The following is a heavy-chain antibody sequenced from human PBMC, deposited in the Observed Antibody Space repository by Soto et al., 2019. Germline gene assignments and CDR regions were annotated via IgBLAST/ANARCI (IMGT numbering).Heavy chain of an antibody. CDR2: IKSKSDGETA. Sequence: PGGSLRLACAASGVTFSNGGMTWVRQAPGKGLEWVGRIKSKSDGETADVAAPVKARFTISRDDSKNTVFLEMDSLKSEDTDLYYCAITAMINRASSTGFDYWGRGTQVTVSS. D-gene: IGHD5-18*01. V-gene: IGHV3-15*01. CDR1: GVTFSNGG. J-gene: IGHJ4*02. CDR3: AITAMINRASSTGFDY.